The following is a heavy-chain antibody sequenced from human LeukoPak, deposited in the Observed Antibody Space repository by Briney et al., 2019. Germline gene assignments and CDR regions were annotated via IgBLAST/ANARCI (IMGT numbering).Heavy chain of an antibody. CDR2: ISGSGGST. V-gene: IGHV3-23*01. D-gene: IGHD2-2*01. Sequence: GGSLRHSCAASGFTFSSYGMSWVRQAPGKGLKWVSAISGSGGSTYYADSVKGRFTISRDNAKNSLYLQMNSLRAEDTAVYYCARGGYIVVASVLDYWGQGTLVTVSS. J-gene: IGHJ4*02. CDR3: ARGGYIVVASVLDY. CDR1: GFTFSSYG.